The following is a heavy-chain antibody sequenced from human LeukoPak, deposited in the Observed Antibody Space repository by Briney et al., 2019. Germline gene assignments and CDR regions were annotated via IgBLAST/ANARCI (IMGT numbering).Heavy chain of an antibody. Sequence: GGSLRLSCAASGFTFSSYSMNWVRQAPGKGLEWVSSISSSSSYIYYADSVKGRFTISRDNAKNSLYLQMNGLRAEDTAVYYCAPSIAAPYSWFDPWGQGTLVTVSS. CDR3: APSIAAPYSWFDP. CDR2: ISSSSSYI. D-gene: IGHD6-6*01. J-gene: IGHJ5*02. V-gene: IGHV3-21*01. CDR1: GFTFSSYS.